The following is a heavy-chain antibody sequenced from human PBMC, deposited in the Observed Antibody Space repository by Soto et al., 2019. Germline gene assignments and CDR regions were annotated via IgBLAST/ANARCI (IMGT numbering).Heavy chain of an antibody. CDR1: GGSIGSSY. Sequence: SETLALTCTVSGGSIGSSYWSWIRQPPGKGLEWIGYIYYSGSTNYNPSLKSRVTISVDTSKNQFSLKLSSVTAADTAVYYCARMGGYDSTDYIDYWSQGTLVSVSS. CDR2: IYYSGST. CDR3: ARMGGYDSTDYIDY. V-gene: IGHV4-59*01. D-gene: IGHD5-12*01. J-gene: IGHJ4*02.